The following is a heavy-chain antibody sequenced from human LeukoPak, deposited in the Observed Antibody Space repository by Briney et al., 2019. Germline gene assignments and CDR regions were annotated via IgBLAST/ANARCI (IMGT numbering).Heavy chain of an antibody. V-gene: IGHV3-9*01. J-gene: IGHJ4*02. CDR2: ISWNSGSI. D-gene: IGHD3-22*01. CDR1: GFTFDDYA. Sequence: PGGSLRLSCAASGFTFDDYAMHWVRQAPGKGLEWGSGISWNSGSIGYADSVKGRFTISRDNAKNSLYLQMNSLRAEDTALYYCAKAPRAYYDISGAGDYFDYWGQGTLVTVSS. CDR3: AKAPRAYYDISGAGDYFDY.